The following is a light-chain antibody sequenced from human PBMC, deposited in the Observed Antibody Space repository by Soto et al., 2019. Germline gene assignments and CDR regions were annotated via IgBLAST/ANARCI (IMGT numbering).Light chain of an antibody. CDR2: GAS. V-gene: IGKV3-15*01. J-gene: IGKJ1*01. Sequence: EIVMTQSPATLSVSPGERATLSCRASQSVSSNLAWYQKKPGQAPRLLIYGASTRATGIPARFSGSGSGTEFTLTISSPQSEDFAVYYCQQYDNWWTFGQGTRVEIK. CDR3: QQYDNWWT. CDR1: QSVSSN.